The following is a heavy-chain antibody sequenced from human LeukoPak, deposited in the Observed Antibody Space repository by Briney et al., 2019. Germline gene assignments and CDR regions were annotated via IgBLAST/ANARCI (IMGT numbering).Heavy chain of an antibody. J-gene: IGHJ6*02. CDR3: AKAPSSTSPYSYYYGMDV. V-gene: IGHV1-69*04. Sequence: SVKVSCKASGGTFSSYAISWVRQAPGQGLEWMGRIIPILGIANYAQKFQGRVTITADKSTSTAYMELSSLRAEDTAVYYCAKAPSSTSPYSYYYGMDVWGQGTTVTVSS. CDR1: GGTFSSYA. D-gene: IGHD2-2*01. CDR2: IIPILGIA.